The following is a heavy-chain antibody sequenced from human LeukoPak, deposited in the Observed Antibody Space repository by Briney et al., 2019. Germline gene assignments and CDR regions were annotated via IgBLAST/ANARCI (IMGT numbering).Heavy chain of an antibody. CDR1: GGSISSSSYY. V-gene: IGHV4-39*07. D-gene: IGHD1-26*01. Sequence: SETLSLTCTVSGGSISSSSYYWGWIRQPPGTGLEWIGSIYYSGSTYYNPSLKSRVTISVDTSKNQFSLKLSSVTAADTAVYYCARLVVGTTDYWGQGTLVTVSS. CDR3: ARLVVGTTDY. J-gene: IGHJ4*02. CDR2: IYYSGST.